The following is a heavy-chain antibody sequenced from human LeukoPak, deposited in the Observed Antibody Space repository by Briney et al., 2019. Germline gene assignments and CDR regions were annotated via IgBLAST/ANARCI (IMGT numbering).Heavy chain of an antibody. Sequence: GGSLRLSCAASGFTFSSYGMHWVRQAPGKGLEWVAVISYAGSNKYYADSVKGRFTISRDNSKNTLYLQMNSLRAEDTAVYCCAKMLGSYYDFWTGENWGQGTLVTVSS. CDR3: AKMLGSYYDFWTGEN. V-gene: IGHV3-30*18. J-gene: IGHJ4*02. CDR1: GFTFSSYG. CDR2: ISYAGSNK. D-gene: IGHD3-3*01.